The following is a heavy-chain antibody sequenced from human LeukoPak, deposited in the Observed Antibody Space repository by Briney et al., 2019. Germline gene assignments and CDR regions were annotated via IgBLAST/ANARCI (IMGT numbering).Heavy chain of an antibody. Sequence: GASVKVSCKASGYTLTGYYLHWVRQAPGQGLEWMRWINPNTGATHSAQKFQGRITMTRDSSISTAYMDLSRLRSDDTAVYYCARDRVGSGWPRPYYFEVWGQGTLVTVSS. D-gene: IGHD6-19*01. CDR3: ARDRVGSGWPRPYYFEV. CDR2: INPNTGAT. V-gene: IGHV1-2*02. J-gene: IGHJ4*02. CDR1: GYTLTGYY.